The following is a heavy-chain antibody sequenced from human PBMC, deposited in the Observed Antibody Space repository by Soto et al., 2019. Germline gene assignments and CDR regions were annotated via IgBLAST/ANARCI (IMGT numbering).Heavy chain of an antibody. CDR2: ISYDGSNK. V-gene: IGHV3-30-3*01. Sequence: SLRLSCAASGFTFSSYAMHWVRQAPGKGLEWVAVISYDGSNKYYADSVKGRFTISRDNSKNTLYLQMNSLRAEDTAVYYCARAFNGYFDYWGQGTLVTVSS. J-gene: IGHJ4*02. CDR1: GFTFSSYA. CDR3: ARAFNGYFDY.